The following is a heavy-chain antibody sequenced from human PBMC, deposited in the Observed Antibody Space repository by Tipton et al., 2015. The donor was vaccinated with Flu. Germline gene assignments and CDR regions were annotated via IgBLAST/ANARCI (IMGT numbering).Heavy chain of an antibody. D-gene: IGHD2-2*01. CDR3: ARAVPDCSSTSCYVGGGYYYYYYMDV. CDR2: IIPIFGTA. V-gene: IGHV1-69*01. Sequence: QLVQSGAEVKKPGSSVKVSCKASGGTFSSYAISWVRQAPGQGLEWMGGIIPIFGTANYAQKFQGRVTITADESTSTAYMELSSLRSEDTAVYYCARAVPDCSSTSCYVGGGYYYYYYMDVWGKGTTVTVSS. CDR1: GGTFSSYA. J-gene: IGHJ6*03.